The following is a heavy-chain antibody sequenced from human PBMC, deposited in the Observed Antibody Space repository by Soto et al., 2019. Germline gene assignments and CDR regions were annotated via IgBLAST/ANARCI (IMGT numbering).Heavy chain of an antibody. D-gene: IGHD3-16*01. CDR1: GFTFTTYA. Sequence: QLQLVESGGNVVQPGSSLRLSCAASGFTFTTYAMHWVRQAPGTGLEWLAIISHDGNFEYYADSVKGRFTISRDDSKNTIYLQMNSLRGDDSGVYFCARGGAMSAALSFGMDVWGQGTTVSVSS. V-gene: IGHV3-33*01. CDR2: ISHDGNFE. CDR3: ARGGAMSAALSFGMDV. J-gene: IGHJ6*02.